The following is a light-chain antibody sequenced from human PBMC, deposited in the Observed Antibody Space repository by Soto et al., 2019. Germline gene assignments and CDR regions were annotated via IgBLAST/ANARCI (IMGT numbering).Light chain of an antibody. J-gene: IGKJ3*01. CDR2: GAS. CDR3: QQLNSFPIP. Sequence: IQLTQSPSSLSASVGDRVTISCRASQGIANFLAWYQQKPGKAPKLLIYGASTLQSGVPSRFSGSGSGTDFTFTISSLQPEDFANDYCQQLNSFPIPFGPGTKVDIK. V-gene: IGKV1-9*01. CDR1: QGIANF.